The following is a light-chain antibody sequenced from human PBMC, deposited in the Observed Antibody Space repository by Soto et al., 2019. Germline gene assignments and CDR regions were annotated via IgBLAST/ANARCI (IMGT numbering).Light chain of an antibody. Sequence: QSALTQPASVSGSPGQSITLSCTGTSSDVGRHHYVSWYQHHPGKAPTFMIYDVSSRPSGISNRFSGSKSGNTASLTISGLQAEDEGDYYCNSYAGTGLGVFGGGTKLTVL. CDR2: DVS. J-gene: IGLJ2*01. CDR3: NSYAGTGLGV. V-gene: IGLV2-14*03. CDR1: SSDVGRHHY.